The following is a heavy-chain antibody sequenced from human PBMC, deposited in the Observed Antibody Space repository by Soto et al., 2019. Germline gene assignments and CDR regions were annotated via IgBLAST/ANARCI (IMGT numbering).Heavy chain of an antibody. D-gene: IGHD6-6*01. CDR1: GYTFGSLG. CDR2: ISPNNGNT. CDR3: AREFGLGSSSNLFVP. V-gene: IGHV1-2*04. Sequence: ASVKVSWKASGYTFGSLGRSGVRQAPGQGLEWMGWISPNNGNTNYAQKFQGWVTMTRDTSISTAYMELSRLRSDDTAVYYCAREFGLGSSSNLFVPWGQGTLVTVSS. J-gene: IGHJ5*02.